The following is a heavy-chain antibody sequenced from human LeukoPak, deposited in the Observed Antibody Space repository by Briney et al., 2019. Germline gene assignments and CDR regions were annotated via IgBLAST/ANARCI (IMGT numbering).Heavy chain of an antibody. V-gene: IGHV3-48*03. J-gene: IGHJ4*02. CDR3: ASAVQYRGSDY. CDR1: GFTFRNHD. CDR2: ISSSGITI. D-gene: IGHD4-11*01. Sequence: PGGSLRLSCAASGFTFRNHDLNWVRQAPGKGLEWVSYISSSGITIYYADSVKGRFTISRDNAKNSLYLQMNSLRAEDTAVYYCASAVQYRGSDYWGQGTLVTVSS.